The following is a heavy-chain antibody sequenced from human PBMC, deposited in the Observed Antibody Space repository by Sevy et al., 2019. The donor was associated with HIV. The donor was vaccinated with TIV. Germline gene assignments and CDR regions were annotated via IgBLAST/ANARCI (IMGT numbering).Heavy chain of an antibody. V-gene: IGHV4-59*08. Sequence: ETLSRTCTVSGGSITSLYWNWIRQPPGKGLEWIANIYYNGHINYNPSLKSRVTLSLDTSKNQFSLRLSSVTAADTAMYYCAGENAWGRGYSWGQGTLVTVSS. CDR2: IYYNGHI. CDR1: GGSITSLY. J-gene: IGHJ4*02. D-gene: IGHD1-26*01. CDR3: AGENAWGRGYS.